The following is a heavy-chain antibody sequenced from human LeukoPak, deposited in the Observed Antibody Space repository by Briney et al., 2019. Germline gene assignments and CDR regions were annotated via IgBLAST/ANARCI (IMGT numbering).Heavy chain of an antibody. CDR1: GDSMNNYY. Sequence: RSETLSLTCTVSGDSMNNYYWSWIRQPPGKRLEWIGYIYSSGSTNYNPSLKSRVTISIDTSKNQFFLKLNSVTDADTAVYYCARHQYYRSGRVIDYWGQGTLVIVSS. CDR2: IYSSGST. J-gene: IGHJ4*02. D-gene: IGHD3-10*01. CDR3: ARHQYYRSGRVIDY. V-gene: IGHV4-59*08.